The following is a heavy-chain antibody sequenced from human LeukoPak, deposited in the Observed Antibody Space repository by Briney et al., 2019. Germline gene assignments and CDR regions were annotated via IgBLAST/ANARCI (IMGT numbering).Heavy chain of an antibody. Sequence: PSETLSLTCTVSGYSISSGYYWGWIRQPPGKGLEWIGSIYHSGSTYYNPSLKSRVTISVDTSKNQFSLKLSSVTAADTAVYYCARLIAVSGNPQPFFDYWGQGTLVSVSS. D-gene: IGHD3-10*01. CDR1: GYSISSGYY. CDR2: IYHSGST. V-gene: IGHV4-38-2*02. J-gene: IGHJ4*02. CDR3: ARLIAVSGNPQPFFDY.